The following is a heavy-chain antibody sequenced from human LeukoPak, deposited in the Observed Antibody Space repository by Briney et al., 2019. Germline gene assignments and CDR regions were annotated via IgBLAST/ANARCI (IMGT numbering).Heavy chain of an antibody. CDR1: GFTFNSYG. CDR3: ARAVAGNHYYYYYMDV. Sequence: GGSLRLSCAASGFTFNSYGMSWVRQAPGKGLEWVSAISGSGGSTYYADSVKGRFTISRDNSKNTLYLQMNSLRAEDTAVYYCARAVAGNHYYYYYMDVWGKGTTVTISS. V-gene: IGHV3-23*01. D-gene: IGHD6-19*01. CDR2: ISGSGGST. J-gene: IGHJ6*03.